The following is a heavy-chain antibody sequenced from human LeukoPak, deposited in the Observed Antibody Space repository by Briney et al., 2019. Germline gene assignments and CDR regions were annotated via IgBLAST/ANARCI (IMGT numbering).Heavy chain of an antibody. CDR3: ARVGGVVVITETYFDY. V-gene: IGHV4-61*02. Sequence: PSQTLSLTCTVSGGSISSGSYYWSWIRQPAGKGLEWIGRIYTSGSTNYNPSLKSRVTISVDTSKNQFSLKLSSVTAADTAVYYCARVGGVVVITETYFDYWGQGTLVTVSS. D-gene: IGHD3-22*01. CDR1: GGSISSGSYY. CDR2: IYTSGST. J-gene: IGHJ4*02.